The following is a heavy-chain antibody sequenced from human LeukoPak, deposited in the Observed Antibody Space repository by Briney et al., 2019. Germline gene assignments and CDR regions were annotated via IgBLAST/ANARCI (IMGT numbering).Heavy chain of an antibody. D-gene: IGHD5-12*01. CDR3: ARDVPLRGYSGSIFDY. CDR1: GFTFSSYA. CDR2: IGASGDST. J-gene: IGHJ4*02. Sequence: GGSLRLSCAASGFTFSSYAMSWVRQAPGKGLEWVSAIGASGDSTYYTDPVKGRFTISRDNSKNTLFLQMDSLRAEDTAVYYCARDVPLRGYSGSIFDYWGQGTLVTVSS. V-gene: IGHV3-23*01.